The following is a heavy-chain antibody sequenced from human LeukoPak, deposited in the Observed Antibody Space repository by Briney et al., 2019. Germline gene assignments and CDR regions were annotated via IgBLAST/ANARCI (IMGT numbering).Heavy chain of an antibody. J-gene: IGHJ4*02. CDR2: INPNSGGT. Sequence: ASVKVSCKASGYTFTSYYMHWVRQAPGQGLEWMGWINPNSGGTNYAQKFQGRVTMTRDTSISTAYMELSRLRSDDTAVYYCARDRVIAARPFPTFDYWGQGTLVTVSS. V-gene: IGHV1-2*02. CDR3: ARDRVIAARPFPTFDY. D-gene: IGHD6-6*01. CDR1: GYTFTSYY.